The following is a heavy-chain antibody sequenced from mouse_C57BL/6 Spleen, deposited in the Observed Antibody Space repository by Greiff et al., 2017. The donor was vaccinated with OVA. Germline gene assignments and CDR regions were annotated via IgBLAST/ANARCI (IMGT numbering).Heavy chain of an antibody. D-gene: IGHD2-3*01. CDR2: ISYSGST. J-gene: IGHJ1*03. CDR3: ARWDGYYWYFDV. Sequence: EVQGVESGPGMVKPSQSLSLTCTVTGYSITSGYDWHWIRHFPGNKLEWMGYISYSGSTNYNPSLKSRISITHDTSKNHFFLKLNSVTTEDTATYYCARWDGYYWYFDVWGTGTTVTVSS. CDR1: GYSITSGYD. V-gene: IGHV3-1*01.